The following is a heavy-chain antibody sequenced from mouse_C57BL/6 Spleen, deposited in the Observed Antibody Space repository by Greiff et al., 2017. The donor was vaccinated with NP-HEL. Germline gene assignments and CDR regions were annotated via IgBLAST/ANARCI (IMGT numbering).Heavy chain of an antibody. CDR3: ARDLGGSRFAY. CDR2: ISDGGSYT. Sequence: DVMLVESGGGLVKPGGSLKLSCAASGFTFSSYAMSWVRQTPEKRLEWVATISDGGSYTYYPDNVKGRFTISRDNAKNNLYLQMSHLKSEDTAMYYCARDLGGSRFAYWGQGTLVTVSA. D-gene: IGHD1-1*01. CDR1: GFTFSSYA. J-gene: IGHJ3*01. V-gene: IGHV5-4*01.